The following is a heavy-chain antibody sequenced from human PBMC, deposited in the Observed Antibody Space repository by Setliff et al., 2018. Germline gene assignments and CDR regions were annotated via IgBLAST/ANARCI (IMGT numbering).Heavy chain of an antibody. J-gene: IGHJ4*02. CDR1: GYSFTLYA. CDR2: MNIDNGKT. CDR3: ARGYCDGIGCPAPLYYFDS. Sequence: RASVKVSCKASGYSFTLYAMHWMRQAPGQRLEWMGWMNIDNGKTEYSQEFQDRVTFTRDTFAETAYMELRSLTSDDMAVYYCARGYCDGIGCPAPLYYFDSWGQGTLVTVS. D-gene: IGHD2-21*01. V-gene: IGHV1-3*03.